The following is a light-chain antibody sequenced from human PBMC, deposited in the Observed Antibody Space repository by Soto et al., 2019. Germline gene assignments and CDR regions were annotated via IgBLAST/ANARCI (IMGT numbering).Light chain of an antibody. J-gene: IGKJ1*01. CDR1: QSVSSY. CDR2: DAS. Sequence: EIVLTQSPATLSLSPGERATLSCRASQSVSSYLAWYQQKPGQAPRLLIYDASNRATGIPARFSGSGSGTEFTLTISSLQSEDFAVYYCQQYNNWLSAFGQGTKVEIK. V-gene: IGKV3-15*01. CDR3: QQYNNWLSA.